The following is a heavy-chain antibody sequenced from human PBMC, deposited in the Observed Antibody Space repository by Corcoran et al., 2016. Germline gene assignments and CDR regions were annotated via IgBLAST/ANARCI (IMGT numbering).Heavy chain of an antibody. J-gene: IGHJ5*02. Sequence: QVQLVESGGGVVQPGRSLRLSCAASGFTFSSYGMHWVRQAPGKGLEWVAVISYDGSNKYYADSVKGRFTISRDNSKNTLYLQMNSLRAEDTAVYYCAKAGGTYYDFWSGSALNWFDPWGQGTLVTVSS. CDR1: GFTFSSYG. CDR3: AKAGGTYYDFWSGSALNWFDP. V-gene: IGHV3-30*18. D-gene: IGHD3-3*01. CDR2: ISYDGSNK.